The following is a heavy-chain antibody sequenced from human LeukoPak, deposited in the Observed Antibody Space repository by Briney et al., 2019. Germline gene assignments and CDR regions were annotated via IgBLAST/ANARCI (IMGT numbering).Heavy chain of an antibody. D-gene: IGHD4-17*01. J-gene: IGHJ1*01. CDR3: AGTYGDYGDFQR. CDR1: GYTFTSYD. V-gene: IGHV1-8*01. Sequence: ASVKVSCKASGYTFTSYDINWVRQATGRGLEWMGWMNPNSGNTGYAQKFQGRVTMTRNTSISTAYMELSSLRSEDTAVYYCAGTYGDYGDFQRWGQGTLVTVSS. CDR2: MNPNSGNT.